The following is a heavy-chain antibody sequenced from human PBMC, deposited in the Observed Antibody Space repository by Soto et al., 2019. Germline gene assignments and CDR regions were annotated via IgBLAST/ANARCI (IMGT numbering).Heavy chain of an antibody. D-gene: IGHD3-3*01. V-gene: IGHV2-5*02. CDR2: IYWDDDK. CDR3: AHSSTDLNHAMDV. CDR1: GLSLTTNGLS. J-gene: IGHJ6*02. Sequence: QITLKESGPTLVKPTQTLTLTCAFSGLSLTTNGLSVGWVRQPPGKALEWLALIYWDDDKRYSPSLKSRLTTTRDTSKTQVVLTMTNMDPVDKATYYCAHSSTDLNHAMDVWGQGTTVSVSS.